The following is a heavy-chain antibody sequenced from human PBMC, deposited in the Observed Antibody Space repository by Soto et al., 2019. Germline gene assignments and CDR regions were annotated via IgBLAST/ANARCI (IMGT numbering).Heavy chain of an antibody. Sequence: PSETLSLTCAVYVGSFSGYYWTWIRQPPGKGLEWIGEINHSGTTNYKPSLRSRVTISVDTSKNQLSLKVSSVTAADTAVYYCARGRTLITGTSLDYWGQGTLVTVSS. CDR3: ARGRTLITGTSLDY. J-gene: IGHJ4*02. CDR2: INHSGTT. V-gene: IGHV4-34*01. CDR1: VGSFSGYY. D-gene: IGHD1-20*01.